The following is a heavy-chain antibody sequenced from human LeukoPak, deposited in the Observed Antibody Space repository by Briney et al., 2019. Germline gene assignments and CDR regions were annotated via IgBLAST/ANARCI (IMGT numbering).Heavy chain of an antibody. J-gene: IGHJ5*02. CDR3: ARGHINYDILTGYHTKWFDP. CDR2: MNPNSGNT. CDR1: GYTFTSYD. D-gene: IGHD3-9*01. V-gene: IGHV1-8*01. Sequence: ASVKVSCKASGYTFTSYDINWVRQATGQGLEWMGWMNPNSGNTGYAQKFQGRVTMTRNTSISTAYMELSSLRSEDTAVYYCARGHINYDILTGYHTKWFDPWGQGTLVTVSS.